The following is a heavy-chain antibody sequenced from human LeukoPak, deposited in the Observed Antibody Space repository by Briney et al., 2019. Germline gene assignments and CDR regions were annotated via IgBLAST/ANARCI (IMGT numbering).Heavy chain of an antibody. CDR1: GGSFSGYY. CDR3: ARGNRGNSRYFRH. Sequence: SETLSLTCAVYGGSFSGYYWSWIRQPPGKGLEWIGEINHSGSTNYNPSLKSRVTISVDTSKNQFSLKLSSVTAADTAVYYCARGNRGNSRYFRHWGQGTLVTVSS. CDR2: INHSGST. D-gene: IGHD4-23*01. V-gene: IGHV4-34*01. J-gene: IGHJ1*01.